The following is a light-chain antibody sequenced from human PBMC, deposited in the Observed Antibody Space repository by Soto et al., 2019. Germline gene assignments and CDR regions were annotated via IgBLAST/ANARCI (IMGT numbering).Light chain of an antibody. V-gene: IGLV2-14*01. Sequence: QSALTQPASLSGSPGQSVTISCTGTTSDVGGYNYVSWYQQHPGKAPNLMIYDVSNRPSGVSNRFSGSKSGNTASLTIAGLQAEDEADYYCSSYTPSSPHVVFGGGTKLTVL. CDR3: SSYTPSSPHVV. J-gene: IGLJ2*01. CDR2: DVS. CDR1: TSDVGGYNY.